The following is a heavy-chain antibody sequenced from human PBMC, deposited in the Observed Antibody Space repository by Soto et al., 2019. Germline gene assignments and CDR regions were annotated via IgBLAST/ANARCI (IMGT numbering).Heavy chain of an antibody. CDR3: ARVGPAATGRYYYYYMDV. D-gene: IGHD2-15*01. CDR1: GFTFSSYS. V-gene: IGHV3-48*01. CDR2: ISSSSSTI. J-gene: IGHJ6*03. Sequence: GGSLRLSCAASGFTFSSYSMNWVRQAPGKGLEWVSYISSSSSTIYYADSVKGRFTISRDNAKNSLDLQMNSLRAEDTAVYYCARVGPAATGRYYYYYMDVWGKGTTVTVSS.